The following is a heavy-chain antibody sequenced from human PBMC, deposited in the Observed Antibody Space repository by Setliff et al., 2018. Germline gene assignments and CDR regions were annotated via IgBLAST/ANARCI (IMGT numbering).Heavy chain of an antibody. D-gene: IGHD5-18*01. V-gene: IGHV4-31*03. Sequence: SETLSLTCTVSGGSISSGGYYWSWIRQHPGKGLEWIGYIYYSGSTYYNPSLKSRVTISVDTSKNQFSLKLSSVTAADTAVYYCATIGLDTAMITGVLFDFWGQGTLVTVSS. CDR3: ATIGLDTAMITGVLFDF. CDR1: GGSISSGGYY. J-gene: IGHJ4*02. CDR2: IYYSGST.